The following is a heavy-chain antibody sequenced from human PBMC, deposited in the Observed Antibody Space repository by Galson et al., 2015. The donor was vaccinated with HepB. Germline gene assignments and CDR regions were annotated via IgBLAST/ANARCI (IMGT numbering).Heavy chain of an antibody. CDR3: AREYCTNGVCRDY. CDR1: GGTFSSYA. CDR2: IIPIFGIA. D-gene: IGHD2-8*01. Sequence: SVKVSCKASGGTFSSYAISWVRQAPGQGLEWMGGIIPIFGIANYAQKFQGRVTITADESTSTAYMELSSLRSEDTAVYYCAREYCTNGVCRDYWGQGTLVTVSS. V-gene: IGHV1-69*13. J-gene: IGHJ4*02.